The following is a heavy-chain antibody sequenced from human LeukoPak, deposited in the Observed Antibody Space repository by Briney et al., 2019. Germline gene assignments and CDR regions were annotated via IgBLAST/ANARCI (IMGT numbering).Heavy chain of an antibody. J-gene: IGHJ4*02. CDR3: ARWSIAMGH. Sequence: LPGGSLRLSCAASGSTFSSYWMSWVRQAPGKGLEWVANIKQDGSEKYYVDSVKGRFTISRDNAKNSLYLQMNSLRAEDTAVYYCARWSIAMGHWGQGNLVTVSS. V-gene: IGHV3-7*01. CDR1: GSTFSSYW. CDR2: IKQDGSEK. D-gene: IGHD6-6*01.